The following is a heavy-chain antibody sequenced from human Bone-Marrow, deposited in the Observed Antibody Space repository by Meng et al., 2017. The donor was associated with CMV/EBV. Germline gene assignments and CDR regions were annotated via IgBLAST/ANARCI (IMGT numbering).Heavy chain of an antibody. J-gene: IGHJ4*02. CDR2: IKQDGSEK. CDR3: ARDILAEWLLGY. V-gene: IGHV3-7*01. D-gene: IGHD3-3*01. CDR1: GFTFSSYW. Sequence: GESLKISCAASGFTFSSYWMSWVRQAPGKGLEWVANIKQDGSEKYYVDSVKGRFTISRDNAKNSLHLQMNSLRAEDTAVYYCARDILAEWLLGYWGQGTLVTVSS.